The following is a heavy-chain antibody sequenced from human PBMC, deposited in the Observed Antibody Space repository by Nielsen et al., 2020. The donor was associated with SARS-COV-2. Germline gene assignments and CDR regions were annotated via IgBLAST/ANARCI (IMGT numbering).Heavy chain of an antibody. Sequence: GESLKISCAASGFTFSDHYMTWIRQAPGKGLEWVSYISSSGRYTYYADSVEGRFNVSRDNANNSLYLQLNSLRVEDTAIYYCARDGTNSHLDSWGRGTLVTVSS. CDR2: ISSSGRYT. V-gene: IGHV3-11*04. D-gene: IGHD2/OR15-2a*01. J-gene: IGHJ4*02. CDR1: GFTFSDHY. CDR3: ARDGTNSHLDS.